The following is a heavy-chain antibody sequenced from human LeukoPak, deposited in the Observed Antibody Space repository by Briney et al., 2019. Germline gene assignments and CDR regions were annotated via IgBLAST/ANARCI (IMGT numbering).Heavy chain of an antibody. CDR1: GGSISSSSYY. V-gene: IGHV4-61*05. CDR2: IYYSGST. J-gene: IGHJ4*02. Sequence: SETLSLTCTVSGGSISSSSYYWGWIRQPPGKGLEWIGYIYYSGSTNYNPSLKSRVTISVDTSKNQFSLKLSSVTAADTAVYYCARSSYGSGSYYRLYYFDYWGQGTLVTVSS. D-gene: IGHD3-10*01. CDR3: ARSSYGSGSYYRLYYFDY.